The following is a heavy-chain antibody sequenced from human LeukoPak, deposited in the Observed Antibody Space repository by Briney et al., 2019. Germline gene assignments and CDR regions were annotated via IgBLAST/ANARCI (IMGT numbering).Heavy chain of an antibody. CDR3: ARGADSSGYYSIFYFDY. D-gene: IGHD3-22*01. Sequence: SETLSLTCTVSGGSISSYYWNWIRRPPGKGLEWIGYIYYGGSTNYNPSLKSRVTISVDTSKNQFSLKLSSVTAADTAVYYCARGADSSGYYSIFYFDYWGQGTLVTVSS. CDR2: IYYGGST. CDR1: GGSISSYY. J-gene: IGHJ4*02. V-gene: IGHV4-59*01.